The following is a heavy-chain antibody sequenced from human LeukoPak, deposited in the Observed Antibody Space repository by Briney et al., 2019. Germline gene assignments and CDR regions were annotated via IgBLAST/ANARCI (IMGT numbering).Heavy chain of an antibody. Sequence: SETLSLTCAASGGSISSSNWWSWVRQPPGKGLEWIGEIYHSGSTNYNPSLKSRVTISVDKSKNQFSLKLSSVTAADTAVYYCARRRFVRGPDVVNPFDYWGQGTLVTVSS. CDR2: IYHSGST. CDR3: ARRRFVRGPDVVNPFDY. D-gene: IGHD2-8*01. V-gene: IGHV4-4*02. J-gene: IGHJ4*02. CDR1: GGSISSSNW.